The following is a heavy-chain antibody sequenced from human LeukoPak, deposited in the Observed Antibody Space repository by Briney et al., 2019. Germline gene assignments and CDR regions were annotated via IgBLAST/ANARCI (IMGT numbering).Heavy chain of an antibody. CDR1: AYTFTSYG. J-gene: IGHJ4*02. CDR2: ISAYNGNT. CDR3: ARGQKWELPDY. V-gene: IGHV1-18*01. Sequence: ASVKVSCKACAYTFTSYGISWVRQAPGQGLEWMGWISAYNGNTNYAQKLQGRVTMTTDTSTSTAYMELRSLRADDTAVYCCARGQKWELPDYWGQGTLVTVSS. D-gene: IGHD1-26*01.